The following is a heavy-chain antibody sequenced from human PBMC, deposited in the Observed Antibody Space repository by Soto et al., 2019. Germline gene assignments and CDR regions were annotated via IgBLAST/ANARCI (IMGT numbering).Heavy chain of an antibody. D-gene: IGHD3-16*02. V-gene: IGHV3-15*01. CDR2: IKSKTDGGTT. CDR3: TTDPLNPYYYYGMDG. CDR1: GFTFINAW. Sequence: PGGALRVSCAASGFTFINAWMSWFRQAPGKGLEWVGRIKSKTDGGTTDYAAPVKGRFTISRDDSKNTLYLQMNSLKTENTAVYYCTTDPLNPYYYYGMDGCGQGTTVTVSS. J-gene: IGHJ6*02.